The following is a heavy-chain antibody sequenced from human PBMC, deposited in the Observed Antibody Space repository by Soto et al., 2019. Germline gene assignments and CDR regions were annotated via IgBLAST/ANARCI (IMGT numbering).Heavy chain of an antibody. J-gene: IGHJ4*02. D-gene: IGHD3-10*01. CDR2: ISPNSGDT. CDR3: ARALKSGGGY. CDR1: GYTFTGYY. V-gene: IGHV1-2*02. Sequence: QVQLVQSGAEVKKPGASVKVSCKASGYTFTGYYIHWVRQAPGQGLEWMGWISPNSGDTKCAQKFQGRVAMTKGTAISTALMELGSLMSDGRAVYYCARALKSGGGYWGQGTLVTVSS.